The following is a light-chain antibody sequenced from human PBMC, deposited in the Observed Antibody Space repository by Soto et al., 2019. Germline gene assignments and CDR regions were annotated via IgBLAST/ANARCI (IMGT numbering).Light chain of an antibody. CDR3: QKYYSTPIT. CDR1: QTVSYSSNNKNY. Sequence: DIVMTQSPDSLAVYMRDRSTTTGNSSQTVSYSSNNKNYLAWYQHTPGTPPKLLIYWASTRESGVPDRFSGSGSGTDFTLPVTSLQAEDVAVYYCQKYYSTPITSGQGPRREIK. CDR2: WAS. V-gene: IGKV4-1*01. J-gene: IGKJ5*01.